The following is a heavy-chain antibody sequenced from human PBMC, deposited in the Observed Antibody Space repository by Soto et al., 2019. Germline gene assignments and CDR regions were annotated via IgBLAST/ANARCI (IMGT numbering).Heavy chain of an antibody. J-gene: IGHJ4*02. Sequence: SETLSLTCTVSGGSISSSSYYWGWIRQPPGKGLEWIGSIYYSGSTYYNPSLKSRVTISVDTSKNQFSLKLSSVTAADTAVYYCARGWTSFYYFDYWGQGTLVTVSS. CDR3: ARGWTSFYYFDY. D-gene: IGHD1-1*01. CDR1: GGSISSSSYY. CDR2: IYYSGST. V-gene: IGHV4-39*07.